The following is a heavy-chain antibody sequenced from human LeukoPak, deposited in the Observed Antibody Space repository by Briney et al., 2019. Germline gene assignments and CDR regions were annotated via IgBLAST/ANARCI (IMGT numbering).Heavy chain of an antibody. D-gene: IGHD2-2*01. V-gene: IGHV3-30*04. Sequence: PGRCLRLSCAASGITFSSYAMHWVRQAPGKGLECVAVISYDGSNKYYADSVKGRFTISRDNSKNTLYLQMNSLRAEDTAVYYCAEITTYCSSTSCGVYWGQGTLVTVSS. CDR2: ISYDGSNK. CDR1: GITFSSYA. CDR3: AEITTYCSSTSCGVY. J-gene: IGHJ4*02.